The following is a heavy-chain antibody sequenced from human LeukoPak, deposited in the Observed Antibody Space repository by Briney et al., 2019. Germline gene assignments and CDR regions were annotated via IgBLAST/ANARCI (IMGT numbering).Heavy chain of an antibody. CDR1: GYRCTSYW. Sequence: GESLKISCKGFGYRCTSYWIGWVRQMPGKGLEWMGFIYPGDSDTRYSPSFQGQVTISADKSMSTAYLQWSSLKASDTAMYYCARPGAGCTSISRYVAYWGQGTLVTVSS. V-gene: IGHV5-51*01. CDR3: ARPGAGCTSISRYVAY. CDR2: IYPGDSDT. D-gene: IGHD2-2*01. J-gene: IGHJ4*02.